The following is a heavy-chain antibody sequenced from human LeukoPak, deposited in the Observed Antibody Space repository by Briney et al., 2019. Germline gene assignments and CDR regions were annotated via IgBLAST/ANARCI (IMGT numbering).Heavy chain of an antibody. CDR1: GLSLNSYA. Sequence: PGGSLRLSCTASGLSLNSYAMSWVRQVPGKGLEWVSASSSSDDGKWYAESVRGRFTISRDTSKNTVYLQMNSLRVEDAGVYYCAKAPVTSCRGAFCYPLDYWGHGTLVTVSS. CDR2: SSSSDDGK. CDR3: AKAPVTSCRGAFCYPLDY. D-gene: IGHD2-21*01. J-gene: IGHJ4*01. V-gene: IGHV3-23*01.